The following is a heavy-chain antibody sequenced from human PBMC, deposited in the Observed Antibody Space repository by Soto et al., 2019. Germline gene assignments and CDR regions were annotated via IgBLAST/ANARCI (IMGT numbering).Heavy chain of an antibody. CDR2: IIPIFGTA. CDR1: GGTFSSYA. Sequence: QVQLVQSGAEVKKPGSSVKVSCKASGGTFSSYAISWVRQAPGQGLEWMGGIIPIFGTANYAQNFQGRVTITADESTSTGYMELSSLRSEDTAVYYCARGGLKGPTVVTIWFEPWGKGTLVTVSS. V-gene: IGHV1-69*01. D-gene: IGHD2-21*02. CDR3: ARGGLKGPTVVTIWFEP. J-gene: IGHJ5*02.